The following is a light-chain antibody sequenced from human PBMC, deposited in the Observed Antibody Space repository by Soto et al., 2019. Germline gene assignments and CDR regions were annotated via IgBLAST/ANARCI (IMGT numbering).Light chain of an antibody. CDR1: SSNIGSET. J-gene: IGLJ2*01. CDR2: LNN. Sequence: QAVVTQPPSASGTPGQRVTSSCSGSSSNIGSETVNWYQHLPGTAPKLLIYLNNQRHSGVPDRFSGSKSDTSASLAISGLQSEDEADYYCATWDDSLKRVVFGGGTKLTVL. CDR3: ATWDDSLKRVV. V-gene: IGLV1-44*01.